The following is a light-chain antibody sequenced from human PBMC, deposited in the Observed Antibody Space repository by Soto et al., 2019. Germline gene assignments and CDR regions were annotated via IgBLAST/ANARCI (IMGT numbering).Light chain of an antibody. CDR1: QSLTNSF. CDR3: QQYGTSEII. Sequence: EIVLTQSPATLSLSPGERATLSCRASQSLTNSFIAWYQQRPGQAPRLLIYDTSSRASGIPDGFSGSGSGTDFTLTISRLETEDFAVFYCQQYGTSEIIFGQGTRLEI. CDR2: DTS. V-gene: IGKV3-20*01. J-gene: IGKJ5*01.